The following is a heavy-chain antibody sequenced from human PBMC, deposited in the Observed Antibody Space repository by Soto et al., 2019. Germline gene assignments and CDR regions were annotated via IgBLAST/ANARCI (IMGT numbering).Heavy chain of an antibody. D-gene: IGHD2-21*01. J-gene: IGHJ4*02. CDR3: AKLWGYYFES. CDR2: IYTRGTT. CDR1: GFSVNNNY. Sequence: PGGSLRLSCSASGFSVNNNYMTWVRQAPGRRPEWVAAIYTRGTTHYADFATGRFTFSRDNSKNTLYLQMDSLRPEDTAVYYCAKLWGYYFESWGPGTLVTVSS. V-gene: IGHV3-53*01.